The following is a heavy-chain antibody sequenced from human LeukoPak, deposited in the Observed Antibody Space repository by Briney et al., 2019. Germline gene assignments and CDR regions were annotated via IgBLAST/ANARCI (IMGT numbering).Heavy chain of an antibody. Sequence: GGSLRLSCVASGFPFRSYSMNWVRQAPGKGLEWVSSISTTSTYVYYVDSVKGRFTISRDNAKNSLYLQMNSLRAEDTAVYYCARDTYNWNYGYDYWGQGTLVTVS. CDR1: GFPFRSYS. J-gene: IGHJ4*02. CDR2: ISTTSTYV. CDR3: ARDTYNWNYGYDY. D-gene: IGHD1-7*01. V-gene: IGHV3-21*01.